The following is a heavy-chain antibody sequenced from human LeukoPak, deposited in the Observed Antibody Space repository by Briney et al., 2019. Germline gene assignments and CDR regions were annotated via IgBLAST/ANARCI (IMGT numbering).Heavy chain of an antibody. CDR3: ASLGTLRS. J-gene: IGHJ5*02. V-gene: IGHV4-39*01. Sequence: SETLSLTCTVSGGSVSISSYYWGWLRQPPGKGLEWIGSISYSGTNYNHPSLKSRVSISIDTYKNQVSVKLTSVTAADTAIYYCASLGTLRSWGQGTLVTVSS. D-gene: IGHD7-27*01. CDR1: GGSVSISSYY. CDR2: ISYSGTN.